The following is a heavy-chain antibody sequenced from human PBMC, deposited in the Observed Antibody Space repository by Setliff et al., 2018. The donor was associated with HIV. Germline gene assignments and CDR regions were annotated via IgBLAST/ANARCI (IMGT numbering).Heavy chain of an antibody. D-gene: IGHD3-10*01. CDR3: ARETNASGSLTAYWYFDL. CDR2: IYHSEST. Sequence: SETLSLTCDVSGYSISSGYYWGWIRQPPGKGLEWIGSIYHSESTYYNPSLKSRVTISVDTSKNQFSLKLSSVIAADTAVYYCARETNASGSLTAYWYFDLWGRGTLVTVSS. V-gene: IGHV4-38-2*02. J-gene: IGHJ2*01. CDR1: GYSISSGYY.